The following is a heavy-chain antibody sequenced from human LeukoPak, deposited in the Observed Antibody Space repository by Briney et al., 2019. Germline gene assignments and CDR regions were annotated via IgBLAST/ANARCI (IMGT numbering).Heavy chain of an antibody. CDR3: ARGHYGLDY. V-gene: IGHV3-11*01. CDR1: GFTFSDYY. Sequence: PWGSLTLSCAVSGFTFSDYYLSWIRQAPGKGLEWVSYISTSGNSIYYADSVKDRFTHSRDNAKNSLYLQMNSLRAEDTAVYYCARGHYGLDYWGQGTLVTVSS. CDR2: ISTSGNSI. D-gene: IGHD3-10*01. J-gene: IGHJ4*02.